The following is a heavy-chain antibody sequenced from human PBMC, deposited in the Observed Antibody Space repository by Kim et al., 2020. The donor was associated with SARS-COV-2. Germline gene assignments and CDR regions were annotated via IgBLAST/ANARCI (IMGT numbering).Heavy chain of an antibody. J-gene: IGHJ2*01. Sequence: GGSLRLSCAASGFTFSSYSMNWVRQAPGKGLEWVSYISSSSTIYYADSVKGRFTISRDNAKNSLYLQMNSLRDEDTAVYYCAREEYYYDSSGFPWYFYLWGRGTLVTVSS. CDR2: ISSSSTI. CDR1: GFTFSSYS. V-gene: IGHV3-48*02. CDR3: AREEYYYDSSGFPWYFYL. D-gene: IGHD3-22*01.